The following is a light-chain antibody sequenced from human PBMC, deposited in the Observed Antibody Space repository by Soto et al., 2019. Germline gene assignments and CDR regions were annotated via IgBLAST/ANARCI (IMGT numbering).Light chain of an antibody. CDR3: QLDGDSPMYT. CDR1: QSISSSS. Sequence: EIVLTQSPGTLSLSPGERATLSCRASQSISSSSFAWYQQKRGQAPRLLIYCASRRATGIPDTFSGSRSGTDFALTISRLEPEAFAVYYCQLDGDSPMYTFGRGTKLEIK. J-gene: IGKJ2*01. V-gene: IGKV3-20*01. CDR2: CAS.